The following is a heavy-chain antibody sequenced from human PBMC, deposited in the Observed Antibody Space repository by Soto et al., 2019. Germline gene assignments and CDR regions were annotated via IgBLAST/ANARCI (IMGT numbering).Heavy chain of an antibody. V-gene: IGHV3-33*01. J-gene: IGHJ3*02. Sequence: QVQLVESGGGVVQPGRSLRLSCAASGFTFSSYGMHWVRQAPGKGLEWVAVIWYDGSNKYYADSVKGRFTISRDNSKNARYLQMNSLRADDRAVYYFARDGGYYYYSSAGWAFDIWFRYPMLTVSS. D-gene: IGHD3-22*01. CDR3: ARDGGYYYYSSAGWAFDI. CDR2: IWYDGSNK. CDR1: GFTFSSYG.